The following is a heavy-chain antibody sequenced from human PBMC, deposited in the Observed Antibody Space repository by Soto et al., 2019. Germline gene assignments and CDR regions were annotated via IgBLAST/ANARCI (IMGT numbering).Heavy chain of an antibody. CDR1: GDSITSGVYY. Sequence: SSETLCLTCTVSGDSITSGVYYWSWIRQLPGKGLEWIGYIYYSGSTYYNPSLKSRVTISVDTSKNQFSLKLSSVTAADTAVYYCVSTYYNASSGPFDYWGQGTLVTVSS. D-gene: IGHD3-22*01. J-gene: IGHJ4*02. CDR2: IYYSGST. CDR3: VSTYYNASSGPFDY. V-gene: IGHV4-31*03.